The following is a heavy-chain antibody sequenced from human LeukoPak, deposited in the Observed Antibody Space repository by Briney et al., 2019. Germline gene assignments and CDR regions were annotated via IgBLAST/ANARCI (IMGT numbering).Heavy chain of an antibody. D-gene: IGHD6-13*01. Sequence: SETLSLTCTVSGGSISSSSYYWGWIRQPPGKGLEWIGSIYYSGSTYYNPSLKSRVTISVDTSKNQFSLKLSSVTAADTAVYYCAKGGSSSRAELYYWGQGTLVTVSS. J-gene: IGHJ4*02. V-gene: IGHV4-39*07. CDR3: AKGGSSSRAELYY. CDR1: GGSISSSSYY. CDR2: IYYSGST.